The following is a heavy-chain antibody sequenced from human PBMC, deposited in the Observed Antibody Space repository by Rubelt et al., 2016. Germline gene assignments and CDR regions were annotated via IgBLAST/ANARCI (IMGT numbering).Heavy chain of an antibody. CDR1: GLTFSSSA. Sequence: QMQLVQSGPEVKKPGTSVKVSCKASGLTFSSSAIQWVRQSSGQRPEWIGWVDVGSGDTNYAQKFQERVTITRDMSTSTASMELSSLRSEDTAIYYCAASSRGIAGYNYDHWGQGALVIVSS. CDR3: AASSRGIAGYNYDH. J-gene: IGHJ4*02. V-gene: IGHV1-58*02. D-gene: IGHD5-24*01. CDR2: VDVGSGDT.